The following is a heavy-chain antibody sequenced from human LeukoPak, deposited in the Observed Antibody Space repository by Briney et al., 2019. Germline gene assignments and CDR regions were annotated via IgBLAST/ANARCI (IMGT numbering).Heavy chain of an antibody. CDR2: IYYSGST. CDR3: ARRPRNDILTGTPFDY. CDR1: GGSISSYY. Sequence: SETLSLTCTVSGGSISSYYWSWIRQPPGQGRVWIGNIYYSGSTDSNPSLKSRVTISVDTSKNQFSLKLRSVTAADTAVYYCARRPRNDILTGTPFDYWGQGILVTVSS. V-gene: IGHV4-59*01. J-gene: IGHJ4*02. D-gene: IGHD3-9*01.